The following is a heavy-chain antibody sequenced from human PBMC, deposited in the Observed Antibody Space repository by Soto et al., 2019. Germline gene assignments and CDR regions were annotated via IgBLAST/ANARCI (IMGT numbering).Heavy chain of an antibody. Sequence: ASVTVSCKASGYTFISYAMHWVRQAPGQRLEWMGWINAGNGNTKYSQKFQGRVTITRDTSASTAYMELSSLRSEDTAVYYCARELGGYSPDAFDIWGQGTMVTVSS. CDR3: ARELGGYSPDAFDI. D-gene: IGHD2-15*01. V-gene: IGHV1-3*01. CDR1: GYTFISYA. J-gene: IGHJ3*02. CDR2: INAGNGNT.